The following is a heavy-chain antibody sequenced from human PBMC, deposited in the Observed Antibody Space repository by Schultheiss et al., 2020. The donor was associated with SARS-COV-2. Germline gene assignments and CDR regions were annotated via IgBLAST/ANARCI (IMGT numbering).Heavy chain of an antibody. CDR1: GGSISSGGYS. CDR3: AREYSSSPHN. D-gene: IGHD6-6*01. Sequence: SETLSLTCAVSGGSISSGGYSWSWIRQPPGKGLEWIGSIYYSGTTYYNPSLKSRLTISVDTSENQFSLKLRSVTAADTAVYYCAREYSSSPHNWGQGTLVTVSS. V-gene: IGHV4-30-2*03. J-gene: IGHJ4*02. CDR2: IYYSGTT.